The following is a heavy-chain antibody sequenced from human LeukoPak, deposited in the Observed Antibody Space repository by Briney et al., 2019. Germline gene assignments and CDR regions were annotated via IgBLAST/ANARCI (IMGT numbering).Heavy chain of an antibody. CDR3: ARVIAVAGNLGWNYYYGMDV. D-gene: IGHD6-19*01. CDR2: MNPHGANT. Sequence: ASVKVSCKASGYILTSHDISWVRQAPGQGLEWMGWMNPHGANTGCAQKFQGRLTMTRNTSIDTAYMELSSLRSEDTAVYYCARVIAVAGNLGWNYYYGMDVWGQGTTVTVSS. J-gene: IGHJ6*02. V-gene: IGHV1-8*01. CDR1: GYILTSHD.